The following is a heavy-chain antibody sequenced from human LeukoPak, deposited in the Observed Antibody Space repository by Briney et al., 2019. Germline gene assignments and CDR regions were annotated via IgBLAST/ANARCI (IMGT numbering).Heavy chain of an antibody. CDR2: ISSSSSYT. D-gene: IGHD4-23*01. J-gene: IGHJ4*02. CDR1: GFTFGAYT. Sequence: GGSLRLSCAASGFTFGAYTMNWVRQAPGKGLEWVSYISSSSSYTNYADSVKGRFTISRDNAKNSLYLQMNSLRAEDTAVYYCARSDYGGNSGGGDYWGQGTLVTVSS. CDR3: ARSDYGGNSGGGDY. V-gene: IGHV3-11*06.